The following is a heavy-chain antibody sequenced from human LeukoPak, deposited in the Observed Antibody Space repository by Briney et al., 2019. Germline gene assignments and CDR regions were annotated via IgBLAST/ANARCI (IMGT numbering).Heavy chain of an antibody. Sequence: GGSLRLSCAASGFTFSNSWMRWVRLAPGKGLECVANINQDGCEKSSVDSVKGRFTISRDNSKNTLYLQMNSLRAEDTAVYYCARTPYYYDSSALRDAFDIWGQGTMVTVSS. CDR3: ARTPYYYDSSALRDAFDI. CDR2: INQDGCEK. D-gene: IGHD3-22*01. J-gene: IGHJ3*02. V-gene: IGHV3-7*01. CDR1: GFTFSNSW.